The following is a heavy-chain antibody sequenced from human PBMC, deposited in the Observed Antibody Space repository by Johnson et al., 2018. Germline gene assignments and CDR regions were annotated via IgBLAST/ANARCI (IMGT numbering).Heavy chain of an antibody. D-gene: IGHD4-23*01. Sequence: VQLVQSGGGLVQPGGSLRLSCSASGFIFLSYTMSWVRQAPGKGLEWVSSISGSGGSPYYADSVKGRFSISRDNSKNTLYLQINRLRADETGVYYCAKGPSGNSIRGEYFHQWGQGTLVTVSS. CDR1: GFIFLSYT. V-gene: IGHV3-23*04. J-gene: IGHJ1*01. CDR2: ISGSGGSP. CDR3: AKGPSGNSIRGEYFHQ.